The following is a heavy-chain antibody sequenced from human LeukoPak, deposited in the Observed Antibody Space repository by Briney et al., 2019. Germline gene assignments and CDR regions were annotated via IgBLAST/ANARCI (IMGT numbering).Heavy chain of an antibody. CDR2: IKEDGSEK. V-gene: IGHV3-7*03. CDR1: GFTFSNYW. Sequence: GGSLRLSCAASGFTFSNYWMSWVRQAPGKGLEWVANIKEDGSEKYYVDSVKGRFTISRDNAKNSLYLQMNSLRAEDTAVYYCVKESQYNWNDGNFDYWGQGTLVTVSS. D-gene: IGHD1-20*01. J-gene: IGHJ4*02. CDR3: VKESQYNWNDGNFDY.